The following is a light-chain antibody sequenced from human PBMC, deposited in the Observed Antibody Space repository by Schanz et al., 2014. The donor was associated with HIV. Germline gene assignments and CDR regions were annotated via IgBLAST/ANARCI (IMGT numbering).Light chain of an antibody. CDR1: SSDIG. Sequence: QSALTQPPSASGSPGQSVAISCTGASSDIGVSWYQQYPGNAPKLMIFAVNRRTSGVPDRFSGAKSGNTASLTISGLQADDEADYYCSSYAATSNVLFGGGTKLTVL. CDR3: SSYAATSNVL. V-gene: IGLV2-8*01. J-gene: IGLJ3*02. CDR2: AVN.